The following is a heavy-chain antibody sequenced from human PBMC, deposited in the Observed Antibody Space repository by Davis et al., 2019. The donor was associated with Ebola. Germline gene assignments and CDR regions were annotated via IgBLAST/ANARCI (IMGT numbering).Heavy chain of an antibody. CDR2: INPISGDT. V-gene: IGHV1-2*02. Sequence: ASVKVSCKLSGYTLTELSMHWVRQAPGQGLEWMGGINPISGDTNYAEKFQGRVTMTRDTSISTVYMELSRLRSDDTAVYYCARDLSYSYYYHYYGMDVWGQGTTVTVSS. CDR3: ARDLSYSYYYHYYGMDV. D-gene: IGHD3-10*01. CDR1: GYTLTELS. J-gene: IGHJ6*02.